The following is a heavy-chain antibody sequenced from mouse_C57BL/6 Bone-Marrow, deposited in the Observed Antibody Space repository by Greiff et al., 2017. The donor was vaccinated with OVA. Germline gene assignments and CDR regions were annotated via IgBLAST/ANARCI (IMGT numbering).Heavy chain of an antibody. D-gene: IGHD2-2*01. J-gene: IGHJ4*01. CDR3: TLYGYDEGYAMDY. Sequence: VQLQQSGAELVRPGASVKLSCTASGFNIKDYYMHWVKQRPEQGLEWIGRIDPEDGDTEYAPKFQGKATMTADTSSNTAYLQLSSLTSEDTAVYYCTLYGYDEGYAMDYWGQGTSVTVSS. V-gene: IGHV14-1*01. CDR2: IDPEDGDT. CDR1: GFNIKDYY.